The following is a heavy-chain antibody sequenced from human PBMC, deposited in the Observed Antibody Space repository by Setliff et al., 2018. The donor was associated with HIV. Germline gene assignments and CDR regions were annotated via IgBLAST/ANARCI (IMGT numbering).Heavy chain of an antibody. Sequence: ASVKVSCKASGYTLTDYYIHWVRQAPGQGLEWMGWINSASGGTNYAQNFQGRVTVTRDTSINTAYVELNSLKSDDTAVYYCARDYLHVFDIWGQGTMVTVS. V-gene: IGHV1-2*02. CDR1: GYTLTDYY. CDR3: ARDYLHVFDI. CDR2: INSASGGT. J-gene: IGHJ3*02.